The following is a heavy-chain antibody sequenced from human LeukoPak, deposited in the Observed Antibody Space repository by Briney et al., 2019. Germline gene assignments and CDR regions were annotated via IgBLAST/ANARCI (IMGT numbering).Heavy chain of an antibody. CDR1: GFVFSNYW. J-gene: IGHJ4*02. V-gene: IGHV3-74*01. CDR2: IQSDGSGT. Sequence: GGSLRLSCTASGFVFSNYWMLWVRQAPGKGLEWVSLIQSDGSGTTYTDSMRGRFIISRDNAKNTQYLQMTSLTAEDTAVYYCARDNTGSIDHWGQGTLVTVSS. D-gene: IGHD2-8*02. CDR3: ARDNTGSIDH.